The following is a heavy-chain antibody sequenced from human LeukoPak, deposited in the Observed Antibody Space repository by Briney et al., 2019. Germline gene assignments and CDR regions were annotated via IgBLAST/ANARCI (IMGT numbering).Heavy chain of an antibody. CDR2: INHSGST. D-gene: IGHD1-7*01. Sequence: PSETLSLTCTVSGGSISSYYWSWIRQPPGKGLEWIGEINHSGSTNYNPSLKSRVTISVDTSKNQFSLKLSSVTAADTAVYYCARHGNYAKSNYFDYWGQGTLVTVSS. CDR1: GGSISSYY. V-gene: IGHV4-34*01. CDR3: ARHGNYAKSNYFDY. J-gene: IGHJ4*02.